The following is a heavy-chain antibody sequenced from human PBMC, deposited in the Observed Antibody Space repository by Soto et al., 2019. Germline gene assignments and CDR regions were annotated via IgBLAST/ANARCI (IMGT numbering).Heavy chain of an antibody. CDR3: ARESEDLTSNFDY. CDR1: GFTFTRYS. V-gene: IGHV3-21*06. CDR2: ISSTTNYI. Sequence: GSLRLSCAASGFTFTRYSMNCVRQAPGKGLEWVSSISSTTNYIYYGDSMKGRFTISRDNAKNSLYLEMNSLRAEDTAVYYCARESEDLTSNFDYWGQGTLVTVSP. J-gene: IGHJ4*02.